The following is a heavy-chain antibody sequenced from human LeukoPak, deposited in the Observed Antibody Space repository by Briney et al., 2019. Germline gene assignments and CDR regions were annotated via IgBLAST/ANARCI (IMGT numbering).Heavy chain of an antibody. J-gene: IGHJ4*02. D-gene: IGHD3-22*01. CDR1: GYTFTSYD. Sequence: ASVKVSCKASGYTFTSYDINWVRQATGQGLEWMGWMNPNSGNTGYAQKFQGRVTITRNTSISTAYMELSSLRSGDTAVYYCARDVYYYDSSGYYYIVDYWGQGTLVTVSS. CDR2: MNPNSGNT. V-gene: IGHV1-8*03. CDR3: ARDVYYYDSSGYYYIVDY.